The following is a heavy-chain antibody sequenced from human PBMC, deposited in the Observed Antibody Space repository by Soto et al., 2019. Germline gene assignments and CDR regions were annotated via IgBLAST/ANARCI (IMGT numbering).Heavy chain of an antibody. CDR2: IIPIFGTA. CDR3: ARAGTMAYYYDSSGYYLPPESDAFDI. Sequence: SVKVSCKASGGTFSSYAISWVRQAPGQGLEWMGGIIPIFGTANYAQKFQGRVTITADESTSTAYMELSSLRSEDTAMYYCARAGTMAYYYDSSGYYLPPESDAFDIWGQGTMVTVSS. D-gene: IGHD3-22*01. J-gene: IGHJ3*02. CDR1: GGTFSSYA. V-gene: IGHV1-69*13.